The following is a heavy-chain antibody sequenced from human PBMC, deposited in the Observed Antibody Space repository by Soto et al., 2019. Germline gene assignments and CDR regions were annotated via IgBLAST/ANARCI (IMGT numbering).Heavy chain of an antibody. CDR1: GGTFSSYA. CDR3: ASVTSIAARPVFYY. CDR2: IIPIFGTA. Sequence: SVNVSCTASGGTFSSYAISWVRQAPGQGLEWMGGIIPIFGTANYAQKFQGRVTITADESTSTAYMELSSLRSEDTAVYYCASVTSIAARPVFYYWGQGTLVTVSS. D-gene: IGHD6-6*01. J-gene: IGHJ4*02. V-gene: IGHV1-69*13.